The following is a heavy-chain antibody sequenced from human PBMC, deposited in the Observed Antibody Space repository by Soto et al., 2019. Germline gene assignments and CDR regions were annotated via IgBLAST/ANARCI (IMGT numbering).Heavy chain of an antibody. CDR2: ISYSGNT. J-gene: IGHJ4*02. CDR3: ARRGEYSRYFDN. Sequence: SETLSLTCTASGGSISSYYWSWIRQPPGKGLEWIGYISYSGNTNYNPSLKSRVTISVDTSKNQFSLRLRSVTAADTAVYYCARRGEYSRYFDNWGQGTLVTVSS. V-gene: IGHV4-59*01. CDR1: GGSISSYY. D-gene: IGHD5-12*01.